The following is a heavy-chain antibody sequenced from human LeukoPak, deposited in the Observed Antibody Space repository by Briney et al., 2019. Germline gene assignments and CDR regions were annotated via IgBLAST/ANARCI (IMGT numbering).Heavy chain of an antibody. D-gene: IGHD1-1*01. J-gene: IGHJ4*02. CDR3: ARDPLGTRPGFDY. V-gene: IGHV3-30*04. CDR2: ISYDGSNK. Sequence: SGGSLRLSCAASGFTFSSYAMHWVRQAPGKGLEWVAVISYDGSNKYYADSVKGRFTIPRDNSKNTLYLQMNSLRAEDTAVYYCARDPLGTRPGFDYWGQGTLVTVSS. CDR1: GFTFSSYA.